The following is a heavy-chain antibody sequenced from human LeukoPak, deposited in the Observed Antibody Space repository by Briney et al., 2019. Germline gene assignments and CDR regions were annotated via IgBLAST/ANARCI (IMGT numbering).Heavy chain of an antibody. CDR2: INWNGGST. J-gene: IGHJ2*01. Sequence: PGGSLRLSCAASGFTFDDYGMSWVRQVPGKGLECVSGINWNGGSTGYADSVKGRFTISRDNAKNSLYLQMNSLRDEDTALYYCAREGTMIVVVSPYWYFDLWGRGTLVTVSS. CDR1: GFTFDDYG. V-gene: IGHV3-20*04. CDR3: AREGTMIVVVSPYWYFDL. D-gene: IGHD3-22*01.